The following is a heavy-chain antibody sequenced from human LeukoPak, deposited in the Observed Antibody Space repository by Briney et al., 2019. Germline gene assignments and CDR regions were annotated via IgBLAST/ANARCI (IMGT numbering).Heavy chain of an antibody. Sequence: GGSLRLSCAASGFTFSSYWMHWVRQAPGKGLVWVSRINTDGSSTSYADSVKGRFAISRDNSKNTLYLQMNSLRAEDTAVYYCAKDRRWFGELQPLDYWGQGTLVTVSS. CDR3: AKDRRWFGELQPLDY. D-gene: IGHD3-10*01. V-gene: IGHV3-74*01. CDR2: INTDGSST. CDR1: GFTFSSYW. J-gene: IGHJ4*02.